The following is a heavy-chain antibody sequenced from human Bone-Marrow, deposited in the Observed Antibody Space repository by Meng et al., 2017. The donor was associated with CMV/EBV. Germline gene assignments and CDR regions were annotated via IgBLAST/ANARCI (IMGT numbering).Heavy chain of an antibody. D-gene: IGHD3-3*01. Sequence: GSLRLSCTVSGGSIGDSRYYWGWIRQPPGKGLEWIGTIYYTGSTFYNPSLKSRVTISVDTSKNQFTLKLTSVTAPDTAVYYCARLPSSPISPPDVWGQGTTVTVSS. CDR1: GGSIGDSRYY. CDR2: IYYTGST. V-gene: IGHV4-39*01. CDR3: ARLPSSPISPPDV. J-gene: IGHJ6*02.